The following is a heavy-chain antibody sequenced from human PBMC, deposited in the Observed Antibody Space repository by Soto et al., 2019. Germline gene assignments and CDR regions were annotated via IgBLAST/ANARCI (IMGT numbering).Heavy chain of an antibody. J-gene: IGHJ6*02. D-gene: IGHD2-15*01. CDR1: GFTFTSSA. Sequence: SVKVSCKASGFTFTSSAVQWVRQARGQRLEWIGWIVVGSGNTNYAQKFQERVTITRDMSTSTAYMELSSLRSEDTAVYYCAVDSVVAAIPYYYYGMDVWGQGTTVTVSS. V-gene: IGHV1-58*01. CDR2: IVVGSGNT. CDR3: AVDSVVAAIPYYYYGMDV.